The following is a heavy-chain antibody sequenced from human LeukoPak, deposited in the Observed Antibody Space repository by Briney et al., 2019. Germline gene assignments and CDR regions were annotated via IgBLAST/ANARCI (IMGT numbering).Heavy chain of an antibody. CDR3: AKDTTYYYDSSGLYYFDY. D-gene: IGHD3-22*01. CDR2: ISGSGGST. V-gene: IGHV3-23*01. J-gene: IGHJ4*02. CDR1: GFTFSTHT. Sequence: GGSLRLSCAASGFTFSTHTMSWVRQAPGKGLEWVSAISGSGGSTYYADSVKGRFTISRDNSKNTLYLQMNSLRAEDTAVYYCAKDTTYYYDSSGLYYFDYWGQGTLVTV.